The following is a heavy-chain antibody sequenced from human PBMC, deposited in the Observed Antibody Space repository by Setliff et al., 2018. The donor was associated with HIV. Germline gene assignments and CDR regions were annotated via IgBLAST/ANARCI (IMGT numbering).Heavy chain of an antibody. CDR1: GFTFTSFW. CDR3: ARGGGGARRVIGS. Sequence: PGGSLRLSCAASGFTFTSFWMSWVRQAPGKGLEWVANINEDGTEKYYVDSVRGRSTISRDNANNSLYLQMRSLRAEDTAVYYCARGGGGARRVIGSWGQGALVTVSS. CDR2: INEDGTEK. J-gene: IGHJ4*02. D-gene: IGHD6-6*01. V-gene: IGHV3-7*03.